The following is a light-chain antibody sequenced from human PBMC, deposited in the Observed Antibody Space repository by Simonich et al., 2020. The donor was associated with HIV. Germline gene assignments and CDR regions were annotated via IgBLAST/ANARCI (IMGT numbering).Light chain of an antibody. CDR3: GADHGSGSNFVWV. V-gene: IGLV9-49*01. CDR2: VGTGGLVG. Sequence: QPVLTQPPSASASLGASFTLTCTLNSGYSDYKVDWYQQRPGKGPRFVMRVGTGGLVGSKGDGIPDRLSGVGSGLNRYLTIKNIQEEDESDYHCGADHGSGSNFVWVFGGGTKLTVL. CDR1: SGYSDYK. J-gene: IGLJ3*02.